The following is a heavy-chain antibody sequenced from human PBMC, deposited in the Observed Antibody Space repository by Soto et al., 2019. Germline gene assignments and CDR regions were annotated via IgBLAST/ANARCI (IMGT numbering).Heavy chain of an antibody. CDR2: IKQDGSEK. CDR3: ARVGYYGSGSYEAYYYYYYMDV. Sequence: GGSLRLSCAASGFTFSSYWMSWVRQAPGKGLEWVANIKQDGSEKYYVDSVKGRFTISRDNAKNSLYLQMNSLRAEDTAVYYCARVGYYGSGSYEAYYYYYYMDVWGKGTTVTVSS. D-gene: IGHD3-10*01. J-gene: IGHJ6*03. V-gene: IGHV3-7*01. CDR1: GFTFSSYW.